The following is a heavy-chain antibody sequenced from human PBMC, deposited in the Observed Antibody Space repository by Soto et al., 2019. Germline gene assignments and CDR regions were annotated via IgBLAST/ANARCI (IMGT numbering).Heavy chain of an antibody. CDR3: ARREHDYGDNGDY. J-gene: IGHJ4*02. Sequence: EVQLVESGGGLVKPGGSLRLSCAASEFTFSSYSMNWVRQAPGKGLEWVSSISSSSSYIYYADSVKGRFTISRDNAKNSLYLQKNSLRAEDTAVYYCARREHDYGDNGDYWGQGTPVTVSS. D-gene: IGHD4-17*01. V-gene: IGHV3-21*01. CDR2: ISSSSSYI. CDR1: EFTFSSYS.